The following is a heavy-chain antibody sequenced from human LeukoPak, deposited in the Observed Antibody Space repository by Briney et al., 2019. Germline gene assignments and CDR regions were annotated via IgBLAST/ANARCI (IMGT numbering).Heavy chain of an antibody. CDR1: GYTFTGCY. V-gene: IGHV1-2*02. J-gene: IGHJ4*02. Sequence: ASVKVSCKASGYTFTGCYMHWVRQAPGQGLEWMGWINPNSGGTNYAQKFQGRVTVTRDTSISTAYMELSRLRSDDTAVYYCARDLWELRGYFDYWGQGTLVTVSS. CDR2: INPNSGGT. D-gene: IGHD1-26*01. CDR3: ARDLWELRGYFDY.